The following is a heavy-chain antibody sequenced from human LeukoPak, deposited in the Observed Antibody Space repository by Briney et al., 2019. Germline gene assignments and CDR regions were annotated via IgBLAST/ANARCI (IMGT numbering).Heavy chain of an antibody. CDR3: ARDRRTGETDY. Sequence: SETLSLTCAVYGGSFSGYYWSWIRQPPGKGLEWIGEINHSGSTNYNPSLKSRVTISVDTSKNQFSLKLSSVTAADTAVYYCARDRRTGETDYWGQGTLVTVSS. V-gene: IGHV4-34*01. D-gene: IGHD1-1*01. CDR2: INHSGST. J-gene: IGHJ4*02. CDR1: GGSFSGYY.